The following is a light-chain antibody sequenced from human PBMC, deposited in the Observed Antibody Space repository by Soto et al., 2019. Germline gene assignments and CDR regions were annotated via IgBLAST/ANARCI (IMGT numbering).Light chain of an antibody. CDR3: QHFSTVWA. CDR2: DAS. J-gene: IGKJ1*01. CDR1: QSMSDR. V-gene: IGKV1-5*01. Sequence: DIQMTQSHSTLSASVGDRVTITCRASQSMSDRWAWYQRKPGKAPKLLFFDASSLESGVPSRFRGSGSGTEFPLSISSMQTDYFETHYCQHFSTVWAFCQWTKVEI.